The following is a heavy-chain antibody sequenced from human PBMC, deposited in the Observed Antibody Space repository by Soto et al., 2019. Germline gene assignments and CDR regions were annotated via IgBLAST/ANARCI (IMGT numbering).Heavy chain of an antibody. Sequence: DVHLLESGGGLVQPGGSLRLSCVASGYNFGSYAMMWVRQAPEKGLEWISTIGGGGIGSYYADSVKGRFTISRDNSKNTLYLQMNSLRAEYTGVYYCAKDPRLELRGVDSWGQGTQVTVSS. CDR3: AKDPRLELRGVDS. V-gene: IGHV3-23*01. CDR2: IGGGGIGS. D-gene: IGHD1-7*01. J-gene: IGHJ4*02. CDR1: GYNFGSYA.